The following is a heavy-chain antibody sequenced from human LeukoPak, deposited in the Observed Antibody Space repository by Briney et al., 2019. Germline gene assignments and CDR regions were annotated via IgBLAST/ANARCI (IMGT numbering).Heavy chain of an antibody. CDR1: GGSFSGYC. Sequence: SETLSLTCAVYGGSFSGYCWSWIRQPPGKGLEWIGEINHSGSTNYNPSLKSRVTISVDTSKNQFSLKLSSVTAADTAVYYCASAHGPFDYWGQGTLVTVSS. V-gene: IGHV4-34*01. CDR3: ASAHGPFDY. CDR2: INHSGST. J-gene: IGHJ4*02.